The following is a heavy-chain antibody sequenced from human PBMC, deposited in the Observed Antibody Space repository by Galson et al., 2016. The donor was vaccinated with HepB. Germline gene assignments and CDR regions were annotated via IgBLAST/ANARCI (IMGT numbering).Heavy chain of an antibody. CDR2: LSGIGGAT. V-gene: IGHV3-23*01. CDR3: AKGRTGTTGPVEY. Sequence: SLRISCAAYGFTFSTPVMNWVRQAPGKGLEWVSTLSGIGGATYYSDSVKGRFTISRDNSKNTLYLQMNSPRDEDTAVYYCAKGRTGTTGPVEYWGQGTLVTVSS. D-gene: IGHD1-1*01. CDR1: GFTFSTPV. J-gene: IGHJ4*02.